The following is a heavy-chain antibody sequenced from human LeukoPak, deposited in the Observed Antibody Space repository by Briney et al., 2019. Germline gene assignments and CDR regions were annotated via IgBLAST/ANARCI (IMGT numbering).Heavy chain of an antibody. V-gene: IGHV1-18*01. Sequence: GASVKVSCKSSVYTFTSYGISWVRQAPGQGLEWMGWISAYNGNTNYAQKLQGRVTMTTDTSTSTAYMELRNLRSDDTAVYYCARDPYSSGWSDYWGQGTLVTVSS. CDR2: ISAYNGNT. CDR1: VYTFTSYG. D-gene: IGHD6-19*01. J-gene: IGHJ4*02. CDR3: ARDPYSSGWSDY.